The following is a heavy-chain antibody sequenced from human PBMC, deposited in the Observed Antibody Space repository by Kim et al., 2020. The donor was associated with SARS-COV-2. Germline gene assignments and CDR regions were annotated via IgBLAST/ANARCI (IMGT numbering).Heavy chain of an antibody. CDR2: IHHSGNT. V-gene: IGHV4-4*02. D-gene: IGHD1-26*01. J-gene: IGHJ4*01. Sequence: SETLSLTCAVSGGSIRNISWWSWVRQPPGKGLEWIGEIHHSGNTNYNPTLKSRVTMSVDKSKNQFSLRLSSVTAADTAVYYCTRLFTDNGNYFRFDSWG. CDR3: TRLFTDNGNYFRFDS. CDR1: GGSIRNISW.